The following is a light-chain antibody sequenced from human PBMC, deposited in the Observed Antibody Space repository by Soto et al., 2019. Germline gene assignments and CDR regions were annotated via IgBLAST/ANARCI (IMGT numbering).Light chain of an antibody. CDR3: QQYGTSPST. V-gene: IGKV3D-20*01. CDR1: QSVSSSY. CDR2: DAS. J-gene: IGKJ3*01. Sequence: EIVLTQSPATLSLSPGERATLSCGASQSVSSSYLAWYQQKPGLAPRPLIYDASSRATGIPDRFSGSGSGTDFTLTISRLEAEDFAVYYCQQYGTSPSTFGPGTKVDIK.